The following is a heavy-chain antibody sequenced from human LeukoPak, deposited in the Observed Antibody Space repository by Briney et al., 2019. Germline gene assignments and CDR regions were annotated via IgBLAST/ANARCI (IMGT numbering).Heavy chain of an antibody. CDR3: ARVGRGSTYGYVDY. CDR2: FYSGGNT. D-gene: IGHD5-18*01. CDR1: GFTVSINY. V-gene: IGHV3-66*01. Sequence: GGSLRLSCAASGFTVSINYMSWVRQAPGKGLEWVSVFYSGGNTYYADSVKGRFTISRDNSKNMVFLQMNSLRAEDTAVYYCARVGRGSTYGYVDYWGQGTLVTVSS. J-gene: IGHJ4*02.